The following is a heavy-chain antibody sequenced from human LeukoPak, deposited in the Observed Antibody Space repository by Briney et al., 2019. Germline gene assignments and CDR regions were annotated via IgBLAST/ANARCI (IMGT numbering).Heavy chain of an antibody. D-gene: IGHD6-13*01. J-gene: IGHJ4*02. CDR2: INPNNGGT. V-gene: IGHV1-2*02. CDR3: ARDRGSSWSADY. Sequence: ASVKVSCKASRYIFTSYYIHWVRQAPGQGLEWMGWINPNNGGTKYAQKFHGRVTMTSDTSISTAYMELSRLRSDDTAMYYCARDRGSSWSADYWGQGTLVTVSS. CDR1: RYIFTSYY.